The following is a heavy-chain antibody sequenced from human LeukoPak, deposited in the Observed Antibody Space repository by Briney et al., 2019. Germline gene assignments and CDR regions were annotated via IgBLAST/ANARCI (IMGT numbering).Heavy chain of an antibody. CDR1: GFAFADYA. CDR3: STWAFYHGLDV. CDR2: IHADGGRT. V-gene: IGHV3-43*02. D-gene: IGHD2/OR15-2a*01. J-gene: IGHJ6*02. Sequence: GGTLRLSCAASGFAFADYAMHWVRQIPGKGLECVAHIHADGGRTFYADSVKGRFTVSRDNGKNSLFLQMDSLTSDDTALYYCSTWAFYHGLDVWGQGATVIVSS.